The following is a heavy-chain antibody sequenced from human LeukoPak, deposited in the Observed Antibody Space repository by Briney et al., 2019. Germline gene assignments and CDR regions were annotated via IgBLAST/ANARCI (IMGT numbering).Heavy chain of an antibody. V-gene: IGHV4-59*01. CDR1: GGSISSYY. D-gene: IGHD3-22*01. Sequence: SETLFLTCTVSGGSISSYYWSWIRQPPGKGLEWIGYIYYSGSTNYNPSLKSRVTISVDTSKNQFSLKLSSVTAADTAVYYCARERTYYDSSGYSGWFDPWGQGTLVTVSS. J-gene: IGHJ5*02. CDR2: IYYSGST. CDR3: ARERTYYDSSGYSGWFDP.